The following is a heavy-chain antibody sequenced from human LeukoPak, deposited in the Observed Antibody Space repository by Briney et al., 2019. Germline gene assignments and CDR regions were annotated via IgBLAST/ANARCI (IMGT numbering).Heavy chain of an antibody. CDR1: GGSISSYY. D-gene: IGHD3-10*01. CDR3: ARTDYGSGSLGAYYYCGMDV. CDR2: IYYSGST. Sequence: SETLSLTCTVSGGSISSYYWSWIRQPPGKGLEWIGYIYYSGSTNYNPSLKSRVTISVDTSKNQFSLKLSSVTAADTAVYYCARTDYGSGSLGAYYYCGMDVWGQGTTVTVSS. J-gene: IGHJ6*02. V-gene: IGHV4-59*01.